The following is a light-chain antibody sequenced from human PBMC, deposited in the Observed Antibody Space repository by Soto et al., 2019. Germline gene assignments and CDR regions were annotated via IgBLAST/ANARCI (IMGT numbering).Light chain of an antibody. J-gene: IGKJ3*01. V-gene: IGKV1-39*01. CDR1: EIIGSH. Sequence: DIQMTQSPSSLSASVGARVTITCRASEIIGSHLNWYQQKPGQAPKALIYAVSSLQSGVPSRFSGSGSGTDFTLTISSLQPEDFATYYCQQSYSAPQFTFGPGTKVEIK. CDR2: AVS. CDR3: QQSYSAPQFT.